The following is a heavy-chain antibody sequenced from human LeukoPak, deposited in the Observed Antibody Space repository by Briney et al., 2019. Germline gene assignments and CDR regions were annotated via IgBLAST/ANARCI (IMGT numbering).Heavy chain of an antibody. CDR2: IYYSGST. CDR1: GGSISSYY. CDR3: ARGPPKNSGSYFPRAGVYYFDY. V-gene: IGHV4-59*01. J-gene: IGHJ4*02. D-gene: IGHD1-26*01. Sequence: SETLSLTCTVSGGSISSYYWSWIRQPPGKGLEWIGYIYYSGSTNYNPSLKSRVTISVDTSKNQFSLKLSSVTAADTAVYYCARGPPKNSGSYFPRAGVYYFDYWGQGTLVTVSS.